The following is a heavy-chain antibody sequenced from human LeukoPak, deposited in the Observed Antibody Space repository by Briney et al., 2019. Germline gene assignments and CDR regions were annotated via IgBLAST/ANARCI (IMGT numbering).Heavy chain of an antibody. CDR2: ISHSGTT. D-gene: IGHD6-19*01. CDR1: GGPISSYS. J-gene: IGHJ4*02. Sequence: SETLSLTCIVSGGPISSYSWNWIRQSPGKGLEWVGYISHSGTTNYKPSLKSRVTISVDTSKNQLSLKLSSVTAADTAVYYCARWDDSAWGFGNWGPGTLVTVSS. CDR3: ARWDDSAWGFGN. V-gene: IGHV4-59*08.